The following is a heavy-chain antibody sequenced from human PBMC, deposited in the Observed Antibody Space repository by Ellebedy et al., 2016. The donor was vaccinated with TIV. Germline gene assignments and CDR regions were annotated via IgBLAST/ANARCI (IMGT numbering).Heavy chain of an antibody. CDR2: INSDGSST. J-gene: IGHJ4*02. CDR1: GFTFSSYW. D-gene: IGHD6-13*01. Sequence: GESLKISCAASGFTFSSYWMHWVRQAPGKGLVWVSRINSDGSSTSYADSVKGRFTISRDNAKNTLYLQMNSLRAEDTAVYYCARDPIAATGTGYWGQGTLVTVSS. V-gene: IGHV3-74*01. CDR3: ARDPIAATGTGY.